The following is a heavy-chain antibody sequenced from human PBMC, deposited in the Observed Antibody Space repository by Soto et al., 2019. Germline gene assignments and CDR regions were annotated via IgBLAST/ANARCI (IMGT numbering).Heavy chain of an antibody. D-gene: IGHD6-19*01. Sequence: GGSLRLSCAASGFTFSSYAMHWVRQAPGKGLEWVAVISYDGSNKYYADSVKGRFTISRDNSKNTLYLQMNSLRAEDTAVYYCARDGSGWYGGDYYYYGMDVWGQGTTVTVSS. J-gene: IGHJ6*02. V-gene: IGHV3-30-3*01. CDR2: ISYDGSNK. CDR1: GFTFSSYA. CDR3: ARDGSGWYGGDYYYYGMDV.